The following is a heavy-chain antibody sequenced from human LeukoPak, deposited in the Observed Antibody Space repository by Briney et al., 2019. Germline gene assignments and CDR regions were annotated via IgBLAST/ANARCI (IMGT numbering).Heavy chain of an antibody. CDR3: AKEYCSGGSCYRNFDY. Sequence: PGRSLRLSCAASGFTFSSYGMHWVRQAPGKGLEWVAVTWYDGSNKYYADSVKGRFTISRDNSKNTLYLQMNSLRAEDTAVYYCAKEYCSGGSCYRNFDYWGQGTLVTVSS. J-gene: IGHJ4*02. D-gene: IGHD2-15*01. CDR1: GFTFSSYG. V-gene: IGHV3-33*06. CDR2: TWYDGSNK.